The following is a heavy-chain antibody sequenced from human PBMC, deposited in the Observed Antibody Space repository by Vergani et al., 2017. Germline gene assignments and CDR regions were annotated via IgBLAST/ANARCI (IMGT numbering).Heavy chain of an antibody. CDR1: GFSFSDYA. CDR2: IRGSGSTT. J-gene: IGHJ4*02. CDR3: AKKGFGVTSGCYTTSMDTLQY. Sequence: EVQLLESGGGLVQPGGSLRLSCAASGFSFSDYAMSWVRQAPGKGLEWVAAIRGSGSTTYYADSVKGRFTVSRDNSKNTLFLQMNSLRAEDTAVYYCAKKGFGVTSGCYTTSMDTLQYWGEGALVTVSS. V-gene: IGHV3-23*01. D-gene: IGHD2-15*01.